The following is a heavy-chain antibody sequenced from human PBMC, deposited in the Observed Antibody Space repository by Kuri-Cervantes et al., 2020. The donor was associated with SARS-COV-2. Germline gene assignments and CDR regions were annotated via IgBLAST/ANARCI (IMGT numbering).Heavy chain of an antibody. J-gene: IGHJ4*02. CDR2: ISSSGHRA. CDR3: ARDTGWYVFDY. D-gene: IGHD6-19*01. Sequence: GALRLSCAASGFTFSSYAMSWVRQAPGKGLEWLSFISSSGHRADYADSVSGRFTISRDNSKNTLYLQMNSLRAEDTATYFCARDTGWYVFDYWGQGTLVTVSS. V-gene: IGHV3-23*01. CDR1: GFTFSSYA.